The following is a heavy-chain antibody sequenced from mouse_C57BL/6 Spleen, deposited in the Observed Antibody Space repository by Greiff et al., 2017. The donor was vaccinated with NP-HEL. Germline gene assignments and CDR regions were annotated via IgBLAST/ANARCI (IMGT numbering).Heavy chain of an antibody. CDR2: IYPGDGDT. J-gene: IGHJ3*01. Sequence: VQLQQSGAELVKPGASVKISCKASGYAFSSYWMNWVKQRPGKGLEWIGQIYPGDGDTNYNGKFKGKATLTADKSSSTAYMQLSSLTSEDSAVYFCASGPYDYDDWFAYWGQRTLVTVSA. V-gene: IGHV1-80*01. CDR3: ASGPYDYDDWFAY. CDR1: GYAFSSYW. D-gene: IGHD2-4*01.